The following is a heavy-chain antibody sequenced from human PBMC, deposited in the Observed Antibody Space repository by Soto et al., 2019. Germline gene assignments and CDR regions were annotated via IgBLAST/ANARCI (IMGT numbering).Heavy chain of an antibody. CDR2: INAGNGNT. CDR3: AREFRDFWSGYYTYYYYGMDV. CDR1: GYTFTSYV. Sequence: ASVKVSCKASGYTFTSYVMHWVRQAPGQRLEWMGWINAGNGNTEYSQKFQGRVTIARDTSATTAYMELSSLRSEDTAVFYCAREFRDFWSGYYTYYYYGMDVWGQGTTVTVSS. D-gene: IGHD3-3*01. J-gene: IGHJ6*02. V-gene: IGHV1-3*01.